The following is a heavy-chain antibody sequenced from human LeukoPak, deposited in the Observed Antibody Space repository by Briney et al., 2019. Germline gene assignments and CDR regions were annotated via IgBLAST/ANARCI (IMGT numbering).Heavy chain of an antibody. J-gene: IGHJ4*02. CDR1: GFTLGDYA. D-gene: IGHD3-10*01. CDR3: TRLRLEKRDYYGSGSYFDY. V-gene: IGHV3-49*04. CDR2: IRSKAYGGTT. Sequence: GGSLRLSCTASGFTLGDYAMSWVRQAPGKGLEWVGFIRSKAYGGTTEYAASVKGRFTISRDDSKSIAYLQMNSLKAEDTAVYYCTRLRLEKRDYYGSGSYFDYWGQGTLVTVSS.